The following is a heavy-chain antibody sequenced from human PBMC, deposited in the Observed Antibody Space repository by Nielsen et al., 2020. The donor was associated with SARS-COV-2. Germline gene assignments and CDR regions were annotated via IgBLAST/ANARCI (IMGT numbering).Heavy chain of an antibody. CDR2: INPNSGGT. J-gene: IGHJ6*02. V-gene: IGHV1-2*06. D-gene: IGHD2-15*01. Sequence: WVRQAPGQGLEWMGRINPNSGGTNYAQKFQGRVTMTRDTSISTAYMELSRLRSDDTAVYYCARVVVVVAATSYYYGMDVWGQGTMVTVSS. CDR3: ARVVVVVAATSYYYGMDV.